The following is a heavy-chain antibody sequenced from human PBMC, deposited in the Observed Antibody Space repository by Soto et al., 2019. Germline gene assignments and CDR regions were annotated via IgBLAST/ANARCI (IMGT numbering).Heavy chain of an antibody. CDR3: AKQWLDNWFDP. CDR1: GTPVSSGSDY. Sequence: PSETLSLTCTVSGTPVSSGSDYWSWIRQHPGKGLEWIGDIYYSGSTNYNPSLKSRVTISVDTSKNQFSLKLSSVTAADTAVYYCAKQWLDNWFDPWGQGTLVTVS. CDR2: IYYSGST. V-gene: IGHV4-61*01. J-gene: IGHJ5*02. D-gene: IGHD6-19*01.